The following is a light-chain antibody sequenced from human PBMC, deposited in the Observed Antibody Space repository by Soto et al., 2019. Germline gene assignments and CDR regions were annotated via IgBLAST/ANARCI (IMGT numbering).Light chain of an antibody. J-gene: IGKJ4*01. Sequence: EIVLTQSPCTLSVSPGERATLSCRASQSVSSNLAWYQQKPGEAPRLLIYDASNRATGIPARFSGSGSGTDFTLTISSLEPEDFAVYYCQQRSNWPALTFGGGTKVDIK. CDR2: DAS. V-gene: IGKV3-11*01. CDR3: QQRSNWPALT. CDR1: QSVSSN.